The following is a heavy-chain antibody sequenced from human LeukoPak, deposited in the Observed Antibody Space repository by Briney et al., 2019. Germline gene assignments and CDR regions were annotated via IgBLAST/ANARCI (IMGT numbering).Heavy chain of an antibody. Sequence: ASVKVSCKASGFIFTAYYMHWVRQAPGQGLEWMGWINPNSGGTNYAQKFQGRVTMTRDTSISTAYMELSRLRSDDTAVYYCAKDSDPTTRQWLVRGNWFDPWGQGTLVTVSS. CDR3: AKDSDPTTRQWLVRGNWFDP. CDR2: INPNSGGT. D-gene: IGHD6-19*01. V-gene: IGHV1-2*02. CDR1: GFIFTAYY. J-gene: IGHJ5*02.